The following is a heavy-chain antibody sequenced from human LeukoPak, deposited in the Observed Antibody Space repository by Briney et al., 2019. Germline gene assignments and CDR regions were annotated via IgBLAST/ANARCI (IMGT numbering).Heavy chain of an antibody. D-gene: IGHD6-19*01. CDR2: IYYSGST. V-gene: IGHV4-59*01. CDR3: ARSGLSGWYFDY. Sequence: PSETLSLTCTVSGGSISSYHWSWIRQPPGKGLEWMGYIYYSGSTNNNPSLKSRVTISVDTSKNQFSLKLSSVTAADTAVYYCARSGLSGWYFDYWGQGTLVTVSS. J-gene: IGHJ4*02. CDR1: GGSISSYH.